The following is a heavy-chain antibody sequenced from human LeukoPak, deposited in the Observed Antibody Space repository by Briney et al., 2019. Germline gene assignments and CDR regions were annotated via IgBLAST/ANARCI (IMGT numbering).Heavy chain of an antibody. J-gene: IGHJ4*02. CDR2: MYYSGAA. D-gene: IGHD1-26*01. CDR3: ARYIGGSGTYYFDH. V-gene: IGHV4-39*01. CDR1: GGSISSSSYY. Sequence: SETLSLTCTVSGGSISSSSYYWGWIRQPPGKGLEWIGSMYYSGAAYFNPSLKSRVTISVDTSKDQFSLKLISVTAADTAVYYCARYIGGSGTYYFDHWGQGTLVTVSS.